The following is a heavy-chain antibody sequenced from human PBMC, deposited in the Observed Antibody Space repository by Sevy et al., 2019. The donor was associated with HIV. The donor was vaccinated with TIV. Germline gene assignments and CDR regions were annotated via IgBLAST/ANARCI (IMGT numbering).Heavy chain of an antibody. V-gene: IGHV3-48*02. CDR3: AWCPGHYSIDY. D-gene: IGHD2-21*01. CDR1: GFTFNTYS. J-gene: IGHJ4*02. Sequence: GGSLRLSCAASGFTFNTYSLIWVRQTPGKGLVWLSFIGTAAGVTYYADSVKGRFTISRDNAENSLYLQMNSLRDEDTAVYYCAWCPGHYSIDYWGQGTLVTVSS. CDR2: IGTAAGVT.